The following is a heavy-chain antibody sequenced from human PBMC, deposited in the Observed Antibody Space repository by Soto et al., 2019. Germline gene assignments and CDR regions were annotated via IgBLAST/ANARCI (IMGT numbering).Heavy chain of an antibody. D-gene: IGHD4-17*01. CDR1: GFIFSSYA. CDR3: AKRPRTWTTVTTISYYYFDY. CDR2: ISGSGDIT. V-gene: IGHV3-23*01. Sequence: EVQLLESGGGPVQPGGSLRLSCAASGFIFSSYAMSWVRQAPGKGLEWVSAISGSGDITYYADSVKGRFTISRDNSKNTLYLQMNSLRAEDTAVYYCAKRPRTWTTVTTISYYYFDYWGQGTLVTVSS. J-gene: IGHJ4*02.